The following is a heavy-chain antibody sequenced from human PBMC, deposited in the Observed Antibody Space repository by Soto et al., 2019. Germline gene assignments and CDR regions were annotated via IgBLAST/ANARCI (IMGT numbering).Heavy chain of an antibody. J-gene: IGHJ3*02. CDR2: IYYSGST. CDR3: ARVGYDFWSGYYSAPFGAFDI. Sequence: SETLSLTCTVSGGSISSYYWSWIRQPPGKGLEWIGYIYYSGSTNYNPSLKSRVTISVDTSKNQFSLKLSSVTAADTAVYYCARVGYDFWSGYYSAPFGAFDIWGQGTMVTVSS. CDR1: GGSISSYY. V-gene: IGHV4-59*01. D-gene: IGHD3-3*01.